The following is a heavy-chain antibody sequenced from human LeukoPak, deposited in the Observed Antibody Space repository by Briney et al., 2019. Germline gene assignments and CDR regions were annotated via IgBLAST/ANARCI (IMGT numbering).Heavy chain of an antibody. Sequence: GGSLRLSCAASGFTFSSYAMSWVRQAPGKGLEWVSAISGSGGSTYYADSVKGRFTISRDNSKNTLYLQMNSLRAEDTAVYYCAKDPRIAVALYYFDYWGQGTLVTASS. CDR2: ISGSGGST. CDR3: AKDPRIAVALYYFDY. V-gene: IGHV3-23*01. D-gene: IGHD6-19*01. CDR1: GFTFSSYA. J-gene: IGHJ4*02.